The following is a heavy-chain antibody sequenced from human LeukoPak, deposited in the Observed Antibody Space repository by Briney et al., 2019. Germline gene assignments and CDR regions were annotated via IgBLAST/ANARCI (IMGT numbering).Heavy chain of an antibody. V-gene: IGHV4-59*01. D-gene: IGHD2-2*01. CDR2: IYYSGST. J-gene: IGHJ6*03. CDR3: ARGTSNGGPCSSTSCYGEYYYYYMDV. CDR1: GGSISSYY. Sequence: SETLSLNCTVSGGSISSYYWIWLRQPPGKGLEWIGYIYYSGSTNYNPSLKSLITISVDTSKNPFSLKLSPVTAADTAVYYCARGTSNGGPCSSTSCYGEYYYYYMDVWGKGTTVTVSS.